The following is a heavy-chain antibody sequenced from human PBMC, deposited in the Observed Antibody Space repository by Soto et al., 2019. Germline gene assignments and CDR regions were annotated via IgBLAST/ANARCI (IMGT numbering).Heavy chain of an antibody. CDR3: ALYDSSGYYPLYFDY. J-gene: IGHJ4*02. CDR2: IIPIFGTA. CDR1: GGTFSSYA. V-gene: IGHV1-69*06. D-gene: IGHD3-22*01. Sequence: SVKVSCKASGGTFSSYAISWVRQAPGQGLEWMGGIIPIFGTANYAQKFQGRVTITADKSTSTAYMELSSLRSEDTAVYYCALYDSSGYYPLYFDYWGQGTLVNVS.